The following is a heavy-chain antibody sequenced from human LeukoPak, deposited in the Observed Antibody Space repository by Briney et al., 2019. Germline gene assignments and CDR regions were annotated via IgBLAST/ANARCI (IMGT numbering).Heavy chain of an antibody. D-gene: IGHD6-13*01. CDR2: INPNSGGT. V-gene: IGHV1-2*02. CDR1: GYTFIDYY. CDR3: ARGSSWYGRVWFDP. J-gene: IGHJ5*02. Sequence: ASVKVSCKASGYTFIDYYMHWVRQAPGQGLEWMGWINPNSGGTYYAQQFQGRVTMTRDTSISIAYMELRSLRSDDTAVYYCARGSSWYGRVWFDPWGQGTLVTVSS.